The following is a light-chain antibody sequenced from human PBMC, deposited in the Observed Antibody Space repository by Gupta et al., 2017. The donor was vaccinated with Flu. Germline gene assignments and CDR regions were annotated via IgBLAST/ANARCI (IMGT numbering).Light chain of an antibody. Sequence: DIVMTQSPDSLAVSLGERATINCKSSQSVLYSSNNKNYLAWYQQKPGQPPKLLIYWASTRESGVPDRFSGSGSGTDFTLTISSLQAEDVAVYYYQQYYSTPLFGQGTKVEIK. CDR3: QQYYSTPL. CDR2: WAS. J-gene: IGKJ1*01. CDR1: QSVLYSSNNKNY. V-gene: IGKV4-1*01.